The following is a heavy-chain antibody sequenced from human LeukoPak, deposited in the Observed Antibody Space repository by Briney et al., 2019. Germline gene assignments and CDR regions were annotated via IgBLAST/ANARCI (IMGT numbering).Heavy chain of an antibody. CDR3: ARDAPSTGESPRWFDP. V-gene: IGHV1-69*01. J-gene: IGHJ5*02. CDR2: IIPIFGTA. CDR1: GGTFSSYA. Sequence: GSSVKVSCKASGGTFSSYAISWVRQAPGQGLEWMGGIIPIFGTANYAQKFQGRVTITADESTSTAYMELSSLRSGDTAVYYCARDAPSTGESPRWFDPWGQGTLVTVSS. D-gene: IGHD3-16*01.